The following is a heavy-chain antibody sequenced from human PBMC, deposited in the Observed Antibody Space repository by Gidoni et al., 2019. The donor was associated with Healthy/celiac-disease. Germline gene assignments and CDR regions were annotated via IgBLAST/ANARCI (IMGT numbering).Heavy chain of an antibody. V-gene: IGHV3-7*01. D-gene: IGHD2-2*01. CDR3: ARSVVVSSSRYYYYGMDV. J-gene: IGHJ6*02. CDR1: GFTFRSYW. Sequence: EVQLVESGGGLVQPGGSLRLSCAASGFTFRSYWMSWVRQAPGKGLEWVANIKQDGSEKYYVDSVKGRFTISRDNAKNSLYLQMNSLRAEDTAVYYCARSVVVSSSRYYYYGMDVWGQGTTVTVSS. CDR2: IKQDGSEK.